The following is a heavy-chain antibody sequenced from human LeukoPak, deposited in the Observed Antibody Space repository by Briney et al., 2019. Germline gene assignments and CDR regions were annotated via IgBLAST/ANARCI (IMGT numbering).Heavy chain of an antibody. CDR1: GFTFDDYA. D-gene: IGHD5-12*01. J-gene: IGHJ4*02. Sequence: GGSLRLSCAASGFTFDDYAMHWVRQAPGKGLEWVSGISWNSGSIGYSDSVKGRFTISRDNAKNTLYLQMNSLRAEDTAVYYCARGPSGYHNTGGQGTLVTVSS. CDR3: ARGPSGYHNT. CDR2: ISWNSGSI. V-gene: IGHV3-9*01.